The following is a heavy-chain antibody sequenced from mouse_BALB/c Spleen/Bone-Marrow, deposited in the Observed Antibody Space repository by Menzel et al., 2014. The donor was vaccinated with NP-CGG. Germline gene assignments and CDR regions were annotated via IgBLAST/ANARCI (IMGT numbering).Heavy chain of an antibody. V-gene: IGHV5-17*02. J-gene: IGHJ1*01. Sequence: EVKLMESGGGLVQPGGSRKLSCAASGFTFSSFGMHWVRQAPEKGLEWVAYISSGSTAIFYADTVKARFTISRDNPKNTLFLQMTSLRSEDTAMYYCTRGGNWDDFDVWGAGTTVTVSS. CDR3: TRGGNWDDFDV. CDR2: ISSGSTAI. D-gene: IGHD4-1*01. CDR1: GFTFSSFG.